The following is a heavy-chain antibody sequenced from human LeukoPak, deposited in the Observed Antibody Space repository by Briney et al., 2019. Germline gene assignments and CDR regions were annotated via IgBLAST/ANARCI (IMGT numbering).Heavy chain of an antibody. CDR1: GFTFSSYW. D-gene: IGHD5-18*01. Sequence: GQSLRLSCAASGFTFSSYWMHWVRPAPGNGLVWVSRIKSDGSTTTYADSVKGRFTTSRDNAKNTLYLQMNSLRAEDTAVYYCARVVDTHFDYWGQGTLVTVSS. CDR3: ARVVDTHFDY. CDR2: IKSDGSTT. J-gene: IGHJ4*02. V-gene: IGHV3-74*01.